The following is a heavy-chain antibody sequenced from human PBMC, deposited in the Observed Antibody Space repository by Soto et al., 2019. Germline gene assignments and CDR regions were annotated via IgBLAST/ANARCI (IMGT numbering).Heavy chain of an antibody. J-gene: IGHJ6*02. Sequence: SVKVSCKASGGTFSSYAISWVRQAPGQGLEWMGGIIPIFGTANYAQKFQGRVTITADESTSTAYMELSSLRSEDTAVYYCARDLGWYHSPYYYYYGMDVWGQGTTVTVSS. CDR2: IIPIFGTA. V-gene: IGHV1-69*13. CDR1: GGTFSSYA. D-gene: IGHD6-19*01. CDR3: ARDLGWYHSPYYYYYGMDV.